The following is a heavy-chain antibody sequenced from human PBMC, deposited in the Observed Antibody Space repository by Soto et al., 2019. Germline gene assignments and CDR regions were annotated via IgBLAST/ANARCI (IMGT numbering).Heavy chain of an antibody. Sequence: SETLSLTCTVSGGSISSSSYYWGWIRQPPGKGLEWIGSIYYSGSTYYNPSLKSRVTISVDTSKNQFSLKLSSVTAADTAVYYCARSYYDSSGYYSPGPWGQGTLVTVSS. V-gene: IGHV4-39*01. J-gene: IGHJ5*02. CDR1: GGSISSSSYY. CDR3: ARSYYDSSGYYSPGP. D-gene: IGHD3-22*01. CDR2: IYYSGST.